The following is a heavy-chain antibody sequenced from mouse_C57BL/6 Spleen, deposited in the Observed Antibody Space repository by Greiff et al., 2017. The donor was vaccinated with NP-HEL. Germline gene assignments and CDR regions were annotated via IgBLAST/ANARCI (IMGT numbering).Heavy chain of an antibody. CDR1: GYTFTDYE. J-gene: IGHJ2*01. Sequence: VQLQQSGAELVRPGASVTLSCKASGYTFTDYEMHWVKQTPVHGLEWIGAIDPETGGTAYNQKFKGKAILTADKSSSTAYMELRSLTSEDSAVYYCTRRDYYGSSYVNCDYWGQGTTLTVSS. V-gene: IGHV1-15*01. CDR2: IDPETGGT. CDR3: TRRDYYGSSYVNCDY. D-gene: IGHD1-1*01.